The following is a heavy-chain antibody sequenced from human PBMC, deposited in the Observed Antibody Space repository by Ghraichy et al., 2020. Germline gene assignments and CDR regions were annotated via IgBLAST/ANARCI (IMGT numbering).Heavy chain of an antibody. CDR1: RFTFSSYA. D-gene: IGHD1-26*01. J-gene: IGHJ3*02. Sequence: GGSLRLSCAASRFTFSSYAMSWVRQAPGKGLEWVSVISSSGGNTYYADSVKGRFTISRDNSKNTLYLQMNSLRAEDTAVYYCSKEAGSYRSRDYAFDIWGQGTLVTVSS. CDR3: SKEAGSYRSRDYAFDI. CDR2: ISSSGGNT. V-gene: IGHV3-23*01.